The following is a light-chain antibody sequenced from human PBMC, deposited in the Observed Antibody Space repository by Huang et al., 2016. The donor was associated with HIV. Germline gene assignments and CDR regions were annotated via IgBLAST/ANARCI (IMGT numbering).Light chain of an antibody. J-gene: IGKJ1*01. CDR2: GAS. Sequence: EIVLTQSPGTLSLSPGERATLSCRASQSVTNNYLAWYQQKPGQAPRRLIYGASSRASGIPDRFSGSGSGTDFTLTISRLEPEDFAVYYCQQCGTSPWTFGQGTKVEIK. CDR3: QQCGTSPWT. V-gene: IGKV3-20*01. CDR1: QSVTNNY.